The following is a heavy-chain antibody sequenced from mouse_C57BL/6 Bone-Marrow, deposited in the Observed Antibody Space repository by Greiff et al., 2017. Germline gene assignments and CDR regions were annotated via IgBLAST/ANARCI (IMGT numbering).Heavy chain of an antibody. CDR2: IHPSDSDT. CDR1: GYTFTSYW. Sequence: QVQLQQPGAELVKPGASVKVSCKASGYTFTSYWMHWVKQRPGQGLELIGRIHPSDSDTNYNQKFKGKATLTVDKSSSTAYMQLSSLTSEDSAVXYGAIRSYPSYWYFDVWGTGTTVTVSS. D-gene: IGHD1-1*01. V-gene: IGHV1-74*01. J-gene: IGHJ1*03. CDR3: AIRSYPSYWYFDV.